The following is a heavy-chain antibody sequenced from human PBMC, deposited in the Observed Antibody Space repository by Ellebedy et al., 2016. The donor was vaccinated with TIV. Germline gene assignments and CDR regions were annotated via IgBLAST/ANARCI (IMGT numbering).Heavy chain of an antibody. CDR2: INPSGGST. CDR3: ARAAFEYSSSSYGMDV. CDR1: GYTFTTYD. J-gene: IGHJ6*02. V-gene: IGHV1-46*01. Sequence: ASVKVSCKTSGYTFTTYDINWVRQAPGQGLEWMGMINPSGGSTSYAQKFQGRVTMTRDTSTSTVYMELSSLRSEDTAVYYCARAAFEYSSSSYGMDVWGQGTTVTASS. D-gene: IGHD6-6*01.